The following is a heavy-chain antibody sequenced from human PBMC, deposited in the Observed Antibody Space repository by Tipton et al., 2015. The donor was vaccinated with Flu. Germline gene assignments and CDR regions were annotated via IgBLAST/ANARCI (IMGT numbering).Heavy chain of an antibody. V-gene: IGHV4-61*08. CDR1: GGSISSSDYY. CDR3: ARYGTYDGSRYFQH. Sequence: TLSLTCTVSGGSISSSDYYWSWIRQPPGKGLEWIGYIYYSGSTNYNPSLKSRVTISVDTSKNQFSLKLSSVTAADTAVYYCARYGTYDGSRYFQHWGQGTLVTVFS. D-gene: IGHD1-26*01. J-gene: IGHJ1*01. CDR2: IYYSGST.